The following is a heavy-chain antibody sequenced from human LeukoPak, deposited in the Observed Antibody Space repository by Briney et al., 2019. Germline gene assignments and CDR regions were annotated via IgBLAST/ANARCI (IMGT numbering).Heavy chain of an antibody. V-gene: IGHV1-46*01. J-gene: IGHJ4*02. Sequence: ASVKVSCKASGYTFTSYYMHWVRQAPGQGLEWMGIINPSGGSTSYAQKFQGRVAMTRDTSTSTVYMELSSLRSEDTAVYYCAGGDTAMEFDYWGQGTLVTVSS. CDR1: GYTFTSYY. CDR2: INPSGGST. CDR3: AGGDTAMEFDY. D-gene: IGHD5-18*01.